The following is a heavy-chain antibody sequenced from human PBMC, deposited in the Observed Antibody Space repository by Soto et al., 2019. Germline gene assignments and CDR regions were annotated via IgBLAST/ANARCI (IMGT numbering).Heavy chain of an antibody. CDR1: GGSISSDY. Sequence: QVQLQESGPGLVKPSDTLSLTCTDSGGSISSDYWSWIRHPPGKGLEWLGYIYYSGSTDYNPSLKSRVTISVDTSKNQFSLKLSSVTAADTAVYYCARHGESGYDTSYYYYYYMDVWGKGTTVTVSS. CDR3: ARHGESGYDTSYYYYYYMDV. D-gene: IGHD5-12*01. V-gene: IGHV4-59*08. J-gene: IGHJ6*03. CDR2: IYYSGST.